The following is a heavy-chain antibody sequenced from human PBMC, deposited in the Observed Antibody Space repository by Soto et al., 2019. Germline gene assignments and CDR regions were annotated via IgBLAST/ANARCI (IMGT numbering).Heavy chain of an antibody. CDR3: PRDVVTAVAGIVNFFDP. Sequence: PGGSLRLSCAASGFSLSTSGMHWLRRAPGKGLEGVGFIWDDGTKRFCANSVKGRSTISKDNSNNILYLQMSGLRAEDTAVYSCPRDVVTAVAGIVNFFDPWGEVSLVTVCS. J-gene: IGHJ5*02. CDR1: GFSLSTSG. V-gene: IGHV3-33*01. CDR2: IWDDGTKR. D-gene: IGHD6-19*01.